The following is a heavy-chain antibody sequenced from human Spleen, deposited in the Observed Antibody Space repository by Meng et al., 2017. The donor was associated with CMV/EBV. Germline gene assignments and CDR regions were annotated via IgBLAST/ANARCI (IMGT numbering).Heavy chain of an antibody. CDR3: ARGYTDYYYGMDV. D-gene: IGHD5-12*01. Sequence: SETLSLTCTVSGGSVSSSNYYWSWIRQPPGKGLEWIGYIYYTGSTTYNPSLKSRLTISVDTSKNQFSLKLSSVTAADTAVYYCARGYTDYYYGMDVWGQGTTVTVSS. CDR2: IYYTGST. J-gene: IGHJ6*02. V-gene: IGHV4-61*01. CDR1: GGSVSSSNYY.